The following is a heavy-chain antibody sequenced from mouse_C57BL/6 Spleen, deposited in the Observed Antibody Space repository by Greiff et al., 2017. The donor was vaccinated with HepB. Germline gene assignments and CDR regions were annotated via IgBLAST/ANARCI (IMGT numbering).Heavy chain of an antibody. CDR1: GYTFTDYE. V-gene: IGHV1-15*01. CDR3: TTRPHFEY. J-gene: IGHJ2*01. CDR2: IDPETGGT. Sequence: QVQLQQSGAELVRPGASVTLSCKASGYTFTDYEMHWVKQTPVHGLEWIGAIDPETGGTAYNQKFKGKATLTADKSSSTAYMELRSLTSEDSAGYYCTTRPHFEYWGQGTTLTVSS.